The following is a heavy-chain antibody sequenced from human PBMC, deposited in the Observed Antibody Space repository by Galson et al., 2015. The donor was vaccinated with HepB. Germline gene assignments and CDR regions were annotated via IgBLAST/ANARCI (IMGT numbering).Heavy chain of an antibody. J-gene: IGHJ4*02. CDR2: ISGNGAKT. CDR3: ARDPDYGGNSGPPAEKYFDY. CDR1: GFTFRDYA. Sequence: SLRLSCAASGFTFRDYAMAWVRQAPGKGLEWVSAISGNGAKTYYADSVKGRFTISRDNSKNTLYLQMNSLRAEDTAVYYCARDPDYGGNSGPPAEKYFDYWGQGTLVTVSS. V-gene: IGHV3-23*01. D-gene: IGHD4-23*01.